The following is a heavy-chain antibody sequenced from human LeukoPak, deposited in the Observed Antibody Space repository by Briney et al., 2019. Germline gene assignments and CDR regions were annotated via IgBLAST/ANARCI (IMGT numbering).Heavy chain of an antibody. CDR1: GFTFSTYA. CDR2: ISGSGAST. CDR3: AKAIRQNRDLYDY. V-gene: IGHV3-23*01. D-gene: IGHD1-14*01. Sequence: PGGSLTLSCAASGFTFSTYAMTWLRDAPGKGLEWVSGISGSGASTYYADSVKGRFTISRDNSKNTLYLQMNSLRAEDTALYYCAKAIRQNRDLYDYWGQGTLVTVSS. J-gene: IGHJ4*02.